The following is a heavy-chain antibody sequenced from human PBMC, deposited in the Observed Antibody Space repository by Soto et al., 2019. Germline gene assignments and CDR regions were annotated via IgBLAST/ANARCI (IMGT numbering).Heavy chain of an antibody. J-gene: IGHJ6*01. V-gene: IGHV3-30*18. D-gene: IGHD3-10*01. Sequence: QGQLVESGGGVVQPGTSLRLSCEASGFIFSRYGVHWVRQAPGKGLEWVAVISHDGSNKDYAESVKGRFIISRDKSENTLYLQMNSLRAEDTAVYYCAKDLGSGKPYYYYAMDVW. CDR3: AKDLGSGKPYYYYAMDV. CDR2: ISHDGSNK. CDR1: GFIFSRYG.